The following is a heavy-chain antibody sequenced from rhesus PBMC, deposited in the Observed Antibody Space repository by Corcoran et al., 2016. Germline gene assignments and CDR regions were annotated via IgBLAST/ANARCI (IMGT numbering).Heavy chain of an antibody. CDR3: AREGYCSSTYCSDAFDF. D-gene: IGHD2-15*01. CDR2: IYSSNGNT. J-gene: IGHJ3*01. CDR1: GGSISGGYG. V-gene: IGHV4S7*01. Sequence: QVQLQESGPGLLKPSDTLSLTCAVSGGSISGGYGWGWIRPPPGTGLEGIGSIYSSNGNTYYNPSLKSRVTISTDTSKNQFSLKLSSVTAADTAVYYCAREGYCSSTYCSDAFDFWGQGLRVTVSS.